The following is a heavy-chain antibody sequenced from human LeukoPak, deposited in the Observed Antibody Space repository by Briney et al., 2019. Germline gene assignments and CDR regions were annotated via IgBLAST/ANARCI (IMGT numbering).Heavy chain of an antibody. J-gene: IGHJ5*02. CDR3: ALFCNYYDSSGYYYAFDP. D-gene: IGHD3-22*01. CDR1: GGSISSYY. Sequence: SETLSLTCTVSGGSISSYYWSRIRQPPGKGLEWIGYIYYSGSTNYNPSLKSRVTISVDTSKNQFSLKLSSVTAADTAVYYCALFCNYYDSSGYYYAFDPWGQGTLVTVSS. V-gene: IGHV4-59*01. CDR2: IYYSGST.